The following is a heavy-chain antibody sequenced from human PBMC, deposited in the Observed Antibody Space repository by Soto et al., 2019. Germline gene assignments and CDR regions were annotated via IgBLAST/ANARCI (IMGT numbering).Heavy chain of an antibody. Sequence: QVHLVQSGADVRKPGASVTVSCRVSGYTLREVAIHWVRQTPGEGLAWIGGLGPENDETSYAQNFQGRVTLTEDTSTDTAYLELSGLRSEDTAIYYCTIAAYCSGATCYSGYNWFHPWGQGSLVTVSS. V-gene: IGHV1-24*01. CDR1: GYTLREVA. CDR2: LGPENDET. CDR3: TIAAYCSGATCYSGYNWFHP. J-gene: IGHJ5*02. D-gene: IGHD2-2*01.